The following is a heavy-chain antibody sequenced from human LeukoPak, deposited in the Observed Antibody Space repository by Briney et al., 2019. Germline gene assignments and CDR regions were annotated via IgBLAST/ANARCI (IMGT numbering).Heavy chain of an antibody. J-gene: IGHJ4*02. CDR3: ARERGGIAAAGTHERLALDY. V-gene: IGHV3-30-3*01. Sequence: GGSLRLSCAASGFTFSSYAMHWVRQAPGKGLEWVAVISYDGSNKYYADSVKGRFTISRDNSKNTLYLQMNSLRAEDTAVYYCARERGGIAAAGTHERLALDYWGQGTLVTVSS. D-gene: IGHD6-13*01. CDR2: ISYDGSNK. CDR1: GFTFSSYA.